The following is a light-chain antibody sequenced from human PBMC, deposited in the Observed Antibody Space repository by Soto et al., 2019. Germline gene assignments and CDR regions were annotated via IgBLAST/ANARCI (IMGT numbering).Light chain of an antibody. V-gene: IGKV1-39*01. CDR2: AAS. J-gene: IGKJ1*01. Sequence: DIQMTQSPSSLSVSVGDRVTITCRAGQSIGRYLNWYQQRPGEVPKVLIYAASRLYSGVPSRFSGSRSGTDFTLTISSLQPEDSAIYYCQQSSITPWTFGQGTKVEI. CDR1: QSIGRY. CDR3: QQSSITPWT.